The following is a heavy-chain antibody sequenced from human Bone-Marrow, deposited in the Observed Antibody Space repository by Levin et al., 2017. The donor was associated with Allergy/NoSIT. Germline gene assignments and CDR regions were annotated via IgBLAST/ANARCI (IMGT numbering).Heavy chain of an antibody. D-gene: IGHD3-16*01. CDR1: GFTFSSYS. J-gene: IGHJ4*02. V-gene: IGHV3-21*01. Sequence: GGSLRLSCAASGFTFSSYSMNWVRQAPGKGLEWVSFISSSSGYIYYADSVEGRFTISRDNAKSSLYLQMNSLTAEDSAVYYCARITVWGTVSPERRDSWGQGVLVTVSS. CDR3: ARITVWGTVSPERRDS. CDR2: ISSSSGYI.